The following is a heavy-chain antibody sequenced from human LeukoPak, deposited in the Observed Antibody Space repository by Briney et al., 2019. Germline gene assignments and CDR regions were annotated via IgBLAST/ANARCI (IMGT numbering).Heavy chain of an antibody. CDR3: ARSITMIVVVTRHDAFDI. CDR2: ISAYNGNT. J-gene: IGHJ3*02. V-gene: IGHV1-18*01. D-gene: IGHD3-22*01. Sequence: ASVKVSCKASGYTFTSYGISWVRQAPGQGLEWMGWISAYNGNTNYAQKLQGRVTMTTDTSTSTAYMELSSLRSEDTAVYYCARSITMIVVVTRHDAFDIWGQGTMVTVSS. CDR1: GYTFTSYG.